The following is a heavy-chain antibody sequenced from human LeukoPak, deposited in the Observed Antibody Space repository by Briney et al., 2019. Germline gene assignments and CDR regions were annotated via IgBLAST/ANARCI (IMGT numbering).Heavy chain of an antibody. CDR1: GFTFKLFA. CDR2: FGGAGRGIT. J-gene: IGHJ4*02. D-gene: IGHD1-26*01. V-gene: IGHV3-23*01. Sequence: GGSLRLSCAASGFTFKLFAMTWVRQAPGKGLEWVSSFGGAGRGITYHADSVKGRFIISRDDSKNTLYLQMNNLRAEDTAVYHCAKARGATVNDPVDYWGQGTLVTVSS. CDR3: AKARGATVNDPVDY.